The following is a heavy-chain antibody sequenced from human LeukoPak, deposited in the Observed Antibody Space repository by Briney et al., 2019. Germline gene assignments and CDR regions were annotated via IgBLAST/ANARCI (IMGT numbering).Heavy chain of an antibody. D-gene: IGHD3-10*01. V-gene: IGHV3-7*01. CDR1: GFTFSSYW. CDR3: ARMTEGGYFDY. Sequence: GGSLRLSCAASGFTFSSYWMSWVRQAPGKGLEWVANIKQDGSEKYYVDSVKGRFTISRDNAKNSLYLQMKSLRAEDTAVYYCARMTEGGYFDYWGQGTLVTVSS. CDR2: IKQDGSEK. J-gene: IGHJ4*02.